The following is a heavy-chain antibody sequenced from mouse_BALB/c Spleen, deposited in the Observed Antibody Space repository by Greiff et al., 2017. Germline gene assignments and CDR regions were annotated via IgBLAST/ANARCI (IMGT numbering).Heavy chain of an antibody. CDR1: GYAFSSYW. V-gene: IGHV1-80*01. CDR3: ARGGYGNYDCAMDY. Sequence: QVQLQQSGAELVRPGSSVKISCTASGYAFSSYWMNWVKQRPGQGLEWIGQIYPGDGDTNYNGKFKGKATLTADKSSSTAYMQLSSLTSEDSAVYFCARGGYGNYDCAMDYWGQGTSVTVSS. CDR2: IYPGDGDT. D-gene: IGHD2-1*01. J-gene: IGHJ4*01.